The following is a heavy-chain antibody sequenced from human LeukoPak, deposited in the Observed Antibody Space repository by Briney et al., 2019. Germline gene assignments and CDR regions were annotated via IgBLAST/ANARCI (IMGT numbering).Heavy chain of an antibody. CDR2: ISYDGSNK. CDR3: AREFTASYYDFWSGYFDY. V-gene: IGHV3-30-3*01. D-gene: IGHD3-3*01. J-gene: IGHJ4*02. CDR1: GFTFSSYA. Sequence: GGSLRLSCAASGFTFSSYAMHWVRQAPGKGLEWVAVISYDGSNKYYADSVKGRFTISRDNSKNTLYLQMNSLRAEDTAVYYCAREFTASYYDFWSGYFDYWGQGTLVTVSS.